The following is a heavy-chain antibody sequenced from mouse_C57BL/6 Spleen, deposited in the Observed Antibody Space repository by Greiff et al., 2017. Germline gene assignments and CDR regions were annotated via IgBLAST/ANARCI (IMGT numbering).Heavy chain of an antibody. J-gene: IGHJ3*01. D-gene: IGHD2-3*01. CDR2: IDPSDSET. CDR3: ARSRDGYPSFAY. V-gene: IGHV1-52*01. Sequence: QVQLKQPGAELVRPGSSVKLSCKASGYTFTSYWMHWVKQRPIQGLEWIGNIDPSDSETHYNQKFKDKATLTVDKSSSTAYMQLSSLTSEDSAVYYCARSRDGYPSFAYWGQGTLVTVSA. CDR1: GYTFTSYW.